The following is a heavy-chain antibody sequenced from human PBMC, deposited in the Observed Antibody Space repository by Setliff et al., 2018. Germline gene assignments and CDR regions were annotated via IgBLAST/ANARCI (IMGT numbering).Heavy chain of an antibody. CDR3: ARSPSSGAYWNPRPFSPDY. J-gene: IGHJ4*02. CDR2: IYYTGTT. CDR1: GGSVSSTSYY. Sequence: SETPSLTCTVSGGSVSSTSYYWGWIRQPPGKGLEWIGTIYYTGTTYYSPSLKSRVTISVDTSKNQFSLRLTSVTAADTAIYYCARSPSSGAYWNPRPFSPDYWARGTLVTVSS. V-gene: IGHV4-39*01. D-gene: IGHD1-26*01.